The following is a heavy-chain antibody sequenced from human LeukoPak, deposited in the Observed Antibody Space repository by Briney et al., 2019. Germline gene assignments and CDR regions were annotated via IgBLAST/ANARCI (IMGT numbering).Heavy chain of an antibody. J-gene: IGHJ4*02. CDR1: GVSFSGYY. D-gene: IGHD5-24*01. Sequence: SETLSLTCVVYGVSFSGYYWSWIRQPPGKGLEWIGEINHSGSTNYNPSLKSRVTISVDTSKNQFSLKLRSVTAADTAVYYCARTRWLQSLFDYWGQGTLVIVSS. V-gene: IGHV4-34*01. CDR2: INHSGST. CDR3: ARTRWLQSLFDY.